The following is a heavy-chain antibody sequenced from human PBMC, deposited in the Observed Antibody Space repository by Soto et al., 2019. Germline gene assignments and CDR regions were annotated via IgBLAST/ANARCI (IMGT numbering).Heavy chain of an antibody. V-gene: IGHV3-74*01. CDR2: IRSDGGT. CDR3: AREKKTAVTTAPAFLDV. Sequence: EVQLVEAGGGLVQPGGSLRLSCEASGFTFSSYWMEWVRQAPGKGLVWVSRIRSDGGTNYADSVKGRFTVSRDNATNTLYLQMNSLRAEDSAVYYCAREKKTAVTTAPAFLDVWGKGTTVTVSS. J-gene: IGHJ6*04. CDR1: GFTFSSYW. D-gene: IGHD6-19*01.